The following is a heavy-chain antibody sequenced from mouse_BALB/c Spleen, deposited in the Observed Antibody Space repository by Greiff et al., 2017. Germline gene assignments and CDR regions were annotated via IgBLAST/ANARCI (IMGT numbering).Heavy chain of an antibody. CDR3: TRKGITTGFAY. J-gene: IGHJ3*01. Sequence: EVKVEESGGGLVQPGGSMKLSCVASGFTFSNYWMNWVRQSPEKGLEWVAEIRLKSNNYATHYAESVKGRFTISRDDSKSSVYLQMNNLRAEDTGIYYCTRKGITTGFAYWGQGTLVTVSA. V-gene: IGHV6-6*02. D-gene: IGHD2-4*01. CDR2: IRLKSNNYAT. CDR1: GFTFSNYW.